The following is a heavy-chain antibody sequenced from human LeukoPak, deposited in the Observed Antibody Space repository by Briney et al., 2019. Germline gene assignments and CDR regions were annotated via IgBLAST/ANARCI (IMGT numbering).Heavy chain of an antibody. V-gene: IGHV3-21*04. Sequence: GGSLRLSCAASGFTFSSYAMSWVRQAPGKGLEWVSSISSSSSYIYYADSVKGRFTISRDNAKNSLYLQMNSLRAEDTALYYCAKGIGRYSYGSVNYWGQGTLVTVSS. CDR1: GFTFSSYA. CDR2: ISSSSSYI. CDR3: AKGIGRYSYGSVNY. J-gene: IGHJ4*02. D-gene: IGHD5-18*01.